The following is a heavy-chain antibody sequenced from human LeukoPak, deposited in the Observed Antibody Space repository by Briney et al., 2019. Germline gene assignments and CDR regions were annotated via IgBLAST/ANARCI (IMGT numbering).Heavy chain of an antibody. CDR2: ISYDGSNK. V-gene: IGHV3-30-3*01. J-gene: IGHJ3*02. CDR1: GFTFSSYA. D-gene: IGHD6-19*01. Sequence: PGRSLRLSCAASGFTFSSYAMHWVRQAPGKGLEWVAVISYDGSNKYYADSVKGRFTISRDNSKNTLYLQMNSLGAEDTAVYYCARDSSGDAFDIWGRGTMVTVSS. CDR3: ARDSSGDAFDI.